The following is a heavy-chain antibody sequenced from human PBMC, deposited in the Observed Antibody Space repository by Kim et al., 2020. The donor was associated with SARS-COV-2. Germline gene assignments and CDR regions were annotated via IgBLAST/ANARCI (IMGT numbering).Heavy chain of an antibody. Sequence: SETLSLTCTVSGGSISSSSYYWGWIRQPPGKGLEWIGSIYYSGSTYYNPSLKSRVTISVDTSKNQFSLKLSSVTAADTAVYYCARQNTVVTGADYWGQGTLVTVSS. CDR3: ARQNTVVTGADY. CDR2: IYYSGST. CDR1: GGSISSSSYY. D-gene: IGHD7-27*01. J-gene: IGHJ4*02. V-gene: IGHV4-39*01.